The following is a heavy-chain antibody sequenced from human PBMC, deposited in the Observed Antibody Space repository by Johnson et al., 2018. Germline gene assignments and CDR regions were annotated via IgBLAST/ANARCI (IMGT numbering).Heavy chain of an antibody. Sequence: VQLVQSGGGLVKPGGSLRLSCAASGFTFSSYSMNWVRQAPGKGLEWVSSISSSSSYIYYADSVKGRFTISRDNAKNSLYLQMKSLRAEESAVCYCAREGWRTVVYALDIWGQGTMVTVSS. D-gene: IGHD4-23*01. CDR2: ISSSSSYI. CDR3: AREGWRTVVYALDI. V-gene: IGHV3-21*01. J-gene: IGHJ3*02. CDR1: GFTFSSYS.